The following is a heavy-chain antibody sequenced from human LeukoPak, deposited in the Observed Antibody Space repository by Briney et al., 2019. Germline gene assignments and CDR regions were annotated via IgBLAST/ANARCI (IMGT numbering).Heavy chain of an antibody. Sequence: GGSLRLSCAASGFTFSSYWMSWVRQAPGKGLEWVALMWSDGSNTNYADSVKGRFTISRDNSKNTLYLEMNSLRAEDTAVYYCARDLRKGRYFDYWGQGTLVTVSS. D-gene: IGHD3-10*01. CDR1: GFTFSSYW. V-gene: IGHV3-33*08. J-gene: IGHJ4*02. CDR3: ARDLRKGRYFDY. CDR2: MWSDGSNT.